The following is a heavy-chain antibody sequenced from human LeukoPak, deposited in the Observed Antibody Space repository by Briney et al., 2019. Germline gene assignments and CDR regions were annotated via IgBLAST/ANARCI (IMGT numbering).Heavy chain of an antibody. CDR3: ARGGATMVRGVIITNLEHDY. CDR1: GYTFTSYG. CDR2: INPSGGST. J-gene: IGHJ4*02. V-gene: IGHV1-46*01. D-gene: IGHD3-10*01. Sequence: GESLKISCKASGYTFTSYGTSWVRQAPGQGLEWMGIINPSGGSTSYAQKFQGRVTMTRDTSTSTVYMELSSLRSEDTAVYYCARGGATMVRGVIITNLEHDYWGQGTLVTVSS.